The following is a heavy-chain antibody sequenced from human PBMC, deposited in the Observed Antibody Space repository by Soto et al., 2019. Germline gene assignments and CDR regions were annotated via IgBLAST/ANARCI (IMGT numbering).Heavy chain of an antibody. J-gene: IGHJ4*02. CDR1: GGSVSSSSYY. V-gene: IGHV4-39*01. Sequence: QLQLQESGPGLVKPSETLSLSCTVSGGSVSSSSYYWAWIRQPPGKGLEWIGSISYSGSTYYNAPPKKRVTTTVKAAKSQFSPRPGPGPGPDPAGIYRCGGPPYGGYLFPPSAHWGQGTLVTVSS. D-gene: IGHD4-17*01. CDR2: ISYSGST. CDR3: CGGPPYGGYLFPPSAH.